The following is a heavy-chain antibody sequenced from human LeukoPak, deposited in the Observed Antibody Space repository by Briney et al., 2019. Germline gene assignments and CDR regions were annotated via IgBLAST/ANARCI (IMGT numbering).Heavy chain of an antibody. CDR2: INTNTGNP. CDR3: ARVIEDDYYGDYVNLDY. J-gene: IGHJ4*02. Sequence: GASVKVSCKASGGTFSSYAMNWVRQAPGQGLEWMGWINTNTGNPTYAQGFTGRFVFSLDTSVSTAYLQISSLKAEDTAVYYCARVIEDDYYGDYVNLDYWGQGTLVTVSS. V-gene: IGHV7-4-1*02. CDR1: GGTFSSYA. D-gene: IGHD4-17*01.